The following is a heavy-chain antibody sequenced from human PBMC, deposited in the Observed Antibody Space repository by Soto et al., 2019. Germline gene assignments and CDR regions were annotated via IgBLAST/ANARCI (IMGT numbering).Heavy chain of an antibody. Sequence: TSETLSLTCTVSGGSISSYYWSWIRQPAGKGLEWIGRIYTSGSTTYNPSLKTRVTMSVDTSKNQFSLKLNSVTAADTAVFYCARVYDSSGYYWGDAFDIWGQGTMVTVSS. CDR2: IYTSGST. CDR3: ARVYDSSGYYWGDAFDI. V-gene: IGHV4-4*07. CDR1: GGSISSYY. D-gene: IGHD3-22*01. J-gene: IGHJ3*02.